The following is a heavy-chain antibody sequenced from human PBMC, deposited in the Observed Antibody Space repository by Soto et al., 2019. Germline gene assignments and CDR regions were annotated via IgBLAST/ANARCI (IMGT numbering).Heavy chain of an antibody. D-gene: IGHD2-15*01. J-gene: IGHJ4*02. Sequence: QVQLQESGPGLVKPSQTLSLTCTVSGGSISSGGYYWSWIRQHPGKGLGWIGYIYYSGSTYYNPSLTSRVTISVDTSKNQFSLKLSSVTAADTAVYYCAREVPLYCSGGSCPMGTVDYWGQGTLVTVSS. CDR2: IYYSGST. V-gene: IGHV4-31*03. CDR3: AREVPLYCSGGSCPMGTVDY. CDR1: GGSISSGGYY.